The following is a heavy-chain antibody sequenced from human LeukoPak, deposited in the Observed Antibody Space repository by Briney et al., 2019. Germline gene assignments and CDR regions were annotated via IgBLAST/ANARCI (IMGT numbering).Heavy chain of an antibody. D-gene: IGHD2-21*01. CDR2: IIGYNGNT. Sequence: ASVKVSCKASGYTFTAYGINWVRQAPGQGPEWMGWIIGYNGNTHYAQKLQGRVSMTTDTSASTAYMELRSLRSDDTAVYYCARSPRDIVVAPTDDAFDIWGQGTMVTVSS. V-gene: IGHV1-18*01. CDR3: ARSPRDIVVAPTDDAFDI. CDR1: GYTFTAYG. J-gene: IGHJ3*02.